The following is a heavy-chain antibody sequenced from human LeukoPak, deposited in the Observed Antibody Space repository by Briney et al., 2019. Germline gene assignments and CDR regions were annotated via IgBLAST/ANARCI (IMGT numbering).Heavy chain of an antibody. Sequence: ASVKVSCKASGYTFIDYFMHWVRQAPGQGLEWMGWINPNSGGTNYAQKFQGRVTMTRDTSISTAYMELSRLRSDDTAVYYCARFVVGLTMVRGAPSWFDPWGQGTLVTVSS. J-gene: IGHJ5*02. V-gene: IGHV1-2*02. D-gene: IGHD3-10*01. CDR3: ARFVVGLTMVRGAPSWFDP. CDR1: GYTFIDYF. CDR2: INPNSGGT.